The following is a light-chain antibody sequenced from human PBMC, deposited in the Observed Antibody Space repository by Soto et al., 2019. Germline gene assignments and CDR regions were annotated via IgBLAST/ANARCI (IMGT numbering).Light chain of an antibody. CDR2: GAT. CDR3: QHYSNWPPWT. CDR1: QSVSNN. J-gene: IGKJ1*01. Sequence: NVLSQSRGTVSLSPGERATLYSRASQSVSNNYLAWYQQKPGQPPRLFIYGATSRATGVPARFSGSRSGTEFTLTISSLQSEDVAIYYCQHYSNWPPWTFGQGTKVDIK. V-gene: IGKV3-15*01.